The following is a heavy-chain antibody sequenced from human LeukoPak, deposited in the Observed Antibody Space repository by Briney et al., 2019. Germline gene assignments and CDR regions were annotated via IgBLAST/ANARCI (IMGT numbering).Heavy chain of an antibody. D-gene: IGHD3-9*01. Sequence: GGSLRLSCAASGFTFRTYTMNWVRRAPGKGLEWVSSISTGGGYMYYADSVKGRFTISRDNAENSLFLQMNSLRAEDTAVYYCASSKYYDILTGYYYWGQGTLVTVSS. V-gene: IGHV3-21*01. J-gene: IGHJ4*02. CDR2: ISTGGGYM. CDR3: ASSKYYDILTGYYY. CDR1: GFTFRTYT.